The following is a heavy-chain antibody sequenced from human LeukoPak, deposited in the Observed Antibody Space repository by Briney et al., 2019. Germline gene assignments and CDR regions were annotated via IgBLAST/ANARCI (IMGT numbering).Heavy chain of an antibody. V-gene: IGHV4-59*01. CDR3: ARGLWFAVPGAFDI. CDR2: INYRGIT. Sequence: ETLSLTCTVSGDSTSTYYWRWIRQPPGKRPEWIGYINYRGITNYNPSLKSRVTISVDTSKNQFSLKLSSVTAADTAVYYCARGLWFAVPGAFDIWGRGTLVTVSS. CDR1: GDSTSTYY. D-gene: IGHD3-10*01. J-gene: IGHJ3*02.